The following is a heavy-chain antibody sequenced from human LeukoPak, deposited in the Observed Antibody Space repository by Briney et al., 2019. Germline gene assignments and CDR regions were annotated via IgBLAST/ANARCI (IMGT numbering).Heavy chain of an antibody. Sequence: SETLSLTCTVSGGSISSSSYYWGWIRQPPGKGLEWIGSIYYSGSTYYNPSLKSRVTISVDTSKNQFSLKLSSVTAADTAVYYCATTYYYDSSGSLGWFDPWGQGTLVTVSS. J-gene: IGHJ5*02. CDR1: GGSISSSSYY. V-gene: IGHV4-39*01. D-gene: IGHD3-22*01. CDR2: IYYSGST. CDR3: ATTYYYDSSGSLGWFDP.